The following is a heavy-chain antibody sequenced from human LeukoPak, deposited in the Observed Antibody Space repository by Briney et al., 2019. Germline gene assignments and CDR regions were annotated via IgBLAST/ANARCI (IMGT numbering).Heavy chain of an antibody. D-gene: IGHD6-13*01. Sequence: ASVKVSCKASGYTFTSYAISWVRQAPGQGLEWMGWISDYNGDTNYAQKFQGRVSMTKDTSTSTAYMELRSLKSDDTAVYYCARVGVAAAGTRAFDVWGQGTMVTVSS. V-gene: IGHV1-18*01. CDR3: ARVGVAAAGTRAFDV. CDR2: ISDYNGDT. CDR1: GYTFTSYA. J-gene: IGHJ3*01.